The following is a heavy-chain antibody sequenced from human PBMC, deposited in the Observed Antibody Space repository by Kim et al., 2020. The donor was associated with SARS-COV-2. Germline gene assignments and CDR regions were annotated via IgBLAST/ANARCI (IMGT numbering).Heavy chain of an antibody. CDR1: GYTFTSYA. CDR3: ARGPLITMVRGVIIYGFDY. Sequence: ASVKVSCKASGYTFTSYAMNWVRQAPGQGLEWMGWINTNTGNPTYAQGFTGRFVFSLDTSVSTAYLQISSLKAEDTAVYYCARGPLITMVRGVIIYGFDYWGQGTLVTVSS. J-gene: IGHJ4*02. V-gene: IGHV7-4-1*02. CDR2: INTNTGNP. D-gene: IGHD3-10*01.